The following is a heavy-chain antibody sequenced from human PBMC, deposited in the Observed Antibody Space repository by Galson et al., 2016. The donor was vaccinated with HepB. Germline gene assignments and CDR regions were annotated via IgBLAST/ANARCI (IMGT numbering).Heavy chain of an antibody. CDR2: INPNSGGT. J-gene: IGHJ5*02. Sequence: SVKVSCKASGCIFTAKYLHWVRQAPGQGLEWMGWINPNSGGTNYAQKFQGRVTMTRDTSISTAYLELRRLRSDDTAVYFCATAADLMDNNCFDPWGQGTLVTVSS. D-gene: IGHD3/OR15-3a*01. CDR3: ATAADLMDNNCFDP. V-gene: IGHV1-2*02. CDR1: GCIFTAKY.